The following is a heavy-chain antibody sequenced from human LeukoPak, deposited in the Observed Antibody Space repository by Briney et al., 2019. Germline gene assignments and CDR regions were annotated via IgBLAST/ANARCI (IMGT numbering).Heavy chain of an antibody. D-gene: IGHD3-22*01. CDR3: ASVDSSGYSAVDY. Sequence: GGSLRLSCAASGFTFSSYGMHWVRQAPGKGLEGVAVIWYDGSNKYYADSVKGRFTISRDNSKNTLYLQMNSLRADDTAVYYCASVDSSGYSAVDYWGQGTLVTVSS. V-gene: IGHV3-33*01. J-gene: IGHJ4*02. CDR2: IWYDGSNK. CDR1: GFTFSSYG.